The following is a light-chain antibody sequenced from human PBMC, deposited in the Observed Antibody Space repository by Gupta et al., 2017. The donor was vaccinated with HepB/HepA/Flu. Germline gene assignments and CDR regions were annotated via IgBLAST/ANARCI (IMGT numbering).Light chain of an antibody. J-gene: IGLJ3*02. Sequence: QPVLPQSSSASPSLGSSVKLTCTLSSGHSSFIIAWHLQQPGKAPRYLLKLEDSGSYNKGSGVPDRFSGSSSGAARYLTMSNLQAEDDDDYYSENWNRNSWVFGGGTKLTVL. V-gene: IGLV4-60*03. CDR3: ENWNRNSWV. CDR1: SGHSSFI. CDR2: LEDSGSY.